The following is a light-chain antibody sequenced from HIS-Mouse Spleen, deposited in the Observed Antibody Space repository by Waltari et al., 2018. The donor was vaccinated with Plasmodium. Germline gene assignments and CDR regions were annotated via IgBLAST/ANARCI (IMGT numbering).Light chain of an antibody. J-gene: IGLJ2*01. V-gene: IGLV2-23*03. CDR2: EGS. CDR1: SSDVGSYNL. CDR3: CSYAGSSTFVV. Sequence: QSALTQPASVSGSPGQSITISCTGTSSDVGSYNLVSWYQQPPGKAPQRMIYEGSKRHSGDSNSFSGSKSGNTASLTISGLQAEDEADYYCCSYAGSSTFVVFGGGTKLTVL.